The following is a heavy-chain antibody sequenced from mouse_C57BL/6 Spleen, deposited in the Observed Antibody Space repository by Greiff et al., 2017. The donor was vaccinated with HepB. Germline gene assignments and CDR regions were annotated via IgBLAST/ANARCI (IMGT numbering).Heavy chain of an antibody. CDR3: ARESYYGSSYYYAMDY. J-gene: IGHJ4*01. CDR1: GYTFTSYW. D-gene: IGHD1-1*01. Sequence: QVQLQQPGTELVKPGASVKLSCKASGYTFTSYWMHWVKQRPGQGLEWIGNINPSNGGTNYNEKFKSKATLTVDKPSSTAYMQLSSLTSEDSAVYYCARESYYGSSYYYAMDYWGQGTSVTVSS. CDR2: INPSNGGT. V-gene: IGHV1-53*01.